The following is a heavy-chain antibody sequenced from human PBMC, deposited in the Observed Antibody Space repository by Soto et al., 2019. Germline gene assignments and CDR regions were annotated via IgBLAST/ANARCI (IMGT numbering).Heavy chain of an antibody. Sequence: SETLSLTCTVSGGSISSGGYYWSWIRQHPGKGLEWIGYIYYSGSTYYNPSLKSRVTISVDTSKNQFSLKLSSVTAADTAVYYCARSSSSSNDAFDIWGQGTMVTVSS. V-gene: IGHV4-31*03. D-gene: IGHD6-6*01. CDR2: IYYSGST. J-gene: IGHJ3*02. CDR3: ARSSSSSNDAFDI. CDR1: GGSISSGGYY.